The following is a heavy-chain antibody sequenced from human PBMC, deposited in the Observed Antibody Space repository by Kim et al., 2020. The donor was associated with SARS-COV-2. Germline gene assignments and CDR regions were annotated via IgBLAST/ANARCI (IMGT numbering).Heavy chain of an antibody. V-gene: IGHV3-23*01. Sequence: GGSLRLSCAASGFTFSSYAMSWVRQAPGRGLEWVSTISGTGGSTYYGASVKGRFSIPRDNSKTTLYLQMNSLRAEDTALYYCAKATNYASYFDYWGQGTL. J-gene: IGHJ4*02. CDR3: AKATNYASYFDY. D-gene: IGHD1-7*01. CDR1: GFTFSSYA. CDR2: ISGTGGST.